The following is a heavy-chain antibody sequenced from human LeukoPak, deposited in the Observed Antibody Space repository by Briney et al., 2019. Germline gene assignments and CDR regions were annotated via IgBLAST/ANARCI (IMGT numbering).Heavy chain of an antibody. CDR1: GFTFSSYS. CDR2: ISSSSSYI. Sequence: PGGSLRLSCAASGFTFSSYSMNWVRQAPGKGLEWVSSISSSSSYIYYADSVKGRFTISGDNAKNSLYLQMNSLRAEDTAVYYCAREEWELLGRFGYWGQGTLVTVSS. D-gene: IGHD1-26*01. V-gene: IGHV3-21*01. J-gene: IGHJ4*02. CDR3: AREEWELLGRFGY.